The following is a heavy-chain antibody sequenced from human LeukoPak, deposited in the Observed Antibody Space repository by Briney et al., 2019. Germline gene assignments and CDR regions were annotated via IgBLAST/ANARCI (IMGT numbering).Heavy chain of an antibody. Sequence: TLSLTCAVYGGSFSGYYWSWIRQPPGKGLEWIGEINHSGSTNYNPSLKSRVTISVDTSKNQFSLKLSSVTAADTAVYYCARGARYVWGSYRTNWFDPWGQGTLVTVSS. CDR2: INHSGST. CDR3: ARGARYVWGSYRTNWFDP. V-gene: IGHV4-34*01. J-gene: IGHJ5*02. CDR1: GGSFSGYY. D-gene: IGHD3-16*02.